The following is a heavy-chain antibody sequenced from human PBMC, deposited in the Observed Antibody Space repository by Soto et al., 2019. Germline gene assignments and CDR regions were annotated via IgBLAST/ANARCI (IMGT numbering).Heavy chain of an antibody. CDR1: GYTFTSYG. CDR2: ISAYNGNT. Sequence: ASVKVSCKASGYTFTSYGISWVRQAPGQGLEWMGWISAYNGNTNYAQKFQGRVTMTTDTSTSTAYMELSSLRSEDTAVYYCATDSPKYCSSTSCFKWGWFDPWGQGTLVTVSS. V-gene: IGHV1-18*01. CDR3: ATDSPKYCSSTSCFKWGWFDP. J-gene: IGHJ5*02. D-gene: IGHD2-2*01.